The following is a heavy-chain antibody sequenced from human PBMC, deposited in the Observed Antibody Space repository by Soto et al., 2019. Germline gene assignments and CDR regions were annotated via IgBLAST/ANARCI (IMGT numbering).Heavy chain of an antibody. CDR1: GYTLTELS. CDR3: ATVPYATEWRGYFQH. Sequence: ASVKVSCKVSGYTLTELSMHWVRQAPGKGLEWMGGFDPEDGETIYAQKFQGRVTMTEDTSTDTAYMELSSLRSEDTAVYYCATVPYATEWRGYFQHWGQGTLVTVSS. J-gene: IGHJ1*01. V-gene: IGHV1-24*01. D-gene: IGHD3-3*01. CDR2: FDPEDGET.